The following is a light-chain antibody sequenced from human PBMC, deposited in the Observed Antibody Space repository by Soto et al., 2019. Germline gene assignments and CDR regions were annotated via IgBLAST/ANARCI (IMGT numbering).Light chain of an antibody. J-gene: IGKJ1*01. CDR2: WAS. CDR1: QRVFYSSVNKSY. Sequence: DIVMTQSPDSLSVSLGERATINCKSSQRVFYSSVNKSYLAWYQQKPGQPPKVLIYWASTREFGVPDRFRGSGSGTDFSLTITSLQAEDVALYYCQQYHSSPWTFGQGTTVEIQ. V-gene: IGKV4-1*01. CDR3: QQYHSSPWT.